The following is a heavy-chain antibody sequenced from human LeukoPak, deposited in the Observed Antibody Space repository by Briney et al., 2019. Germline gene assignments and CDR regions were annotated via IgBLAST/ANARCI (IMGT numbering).Heavy chain of an antibody. J-gene: IGHJ4*02. D-gene: IGHD1-14*01. CDR2: ISSSSSYI. Sequence: GGSLRLSCAASGFTFSSYSMNWVRQAPGKGLEWVSSISSSSSYIYYADSVKGRFTISRDNAKNSPYLQMNSLRAEDTAVYYCARAHPRYYYDFWGQGTLVTVSS. CDR3: ARAHPRYYYDF. CDR1: GFTFSSYS. V-gene: IGHV3-21*01.